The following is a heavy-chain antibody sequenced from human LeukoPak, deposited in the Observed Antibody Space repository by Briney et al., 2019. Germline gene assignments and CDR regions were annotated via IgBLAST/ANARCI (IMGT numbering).Heavy chain of an antibody. CDR3: ARKXXTXXXYFD. CDR2: IYHSGST. Sequence: SETLSLTCTVSGAAISSGAFSWNWVRQLPGKGLEWIGYIYHSGSTYYNPSLKSRVTISVDRSKNQFSLKLSSVTAADTAVYYCARKXXTXXXYFD. V-gene: IGHV4-30-2*06. CDR1: GAAISSGAFS. D-gene: IGHD4-11*01. J-gene: IGHJ4*01.